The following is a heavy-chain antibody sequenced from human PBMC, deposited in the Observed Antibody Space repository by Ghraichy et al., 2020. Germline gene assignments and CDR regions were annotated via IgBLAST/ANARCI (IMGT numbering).Heavy chain of an antibody. CDR1: GFTFSSYA. CDR2: ISYDGSNK. Sequence: LSLTCAASGFTFSSYAMHWVRQAPGKGLEWVAVISYDGSNKYYADSVKGRFTISRDNSKNTLYLQMNSLRAEDTAVYYCARTTVTAKDDAFDIWGQGTMVTVSS. D-gene: IGHD4-17*01. CDR3: ARTTVTAKDDAFDI. V-gene: IGHV3-30*04. J-gene: IGHJ3*02.